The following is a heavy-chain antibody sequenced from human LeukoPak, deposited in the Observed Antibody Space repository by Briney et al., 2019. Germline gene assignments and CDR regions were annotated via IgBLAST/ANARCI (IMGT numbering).Heavy chain of an antibody. Sequence: ASVKVSCKVSGYTLTELSMHWVRQAPGKGLEWMGGFDPEDGETIYAQKFQGRVTMTEDTSTDTAYMELSSLRAEDTAVYYCARGPSRTWFGELLFDYWGQGTLVTVSS. D-gene: IGHD3-10*01. CDR1: GYTLTELS. J-gene: IGHJ4*02. CDR2: FDPEDGET. V-gene: IGHV1-24*01. CDR3: ARGPSRTWFGELLFDY.